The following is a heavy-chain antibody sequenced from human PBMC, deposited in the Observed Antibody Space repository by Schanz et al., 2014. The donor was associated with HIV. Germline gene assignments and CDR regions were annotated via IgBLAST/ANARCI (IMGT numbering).Heavy chain of an antibody. CDR1: GFTFYTYA. Sequence: EVQLLESGGGLVQPGKSLRLSCAASGFTFYTYAMNWVRQAPGKGLEWVSTISDSGDGTYYADSMKGRVTISRDNSKNILYLQMNSLRAEDTALYYCSKATSGSRGWYTGSDWGQGTLVTVSS. CDR2: ISDSGDGT. J-gene: IGHJ4*02. D-gene: IGHD6-19*01. V-gene: IGHV3-23*01. CDR3: SKATSGSRGWYTGSD.